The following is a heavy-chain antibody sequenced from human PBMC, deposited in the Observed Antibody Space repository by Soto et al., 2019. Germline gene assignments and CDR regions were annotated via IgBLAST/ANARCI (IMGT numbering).Heavy chain of an antibody. CDR1: GFTFGDYA. V-gene: IGHV3-49*04. Sequence: PGGSLRLSCTASGFTFGDYAMSWVRQAPGKGLEWVGFIRSKAYGGTTEYAASVKDRFTISRDDSKSIAYLQMNSLKTEDTAVCYCTTDTSEYSYGLRIRGQGTMVTVSS. J-gene: IGHJ3*02. D-gene: IGHD5-18*01. CDR3: TTDTSEYSYGLRI. CDR2: IRSKAYGGTT.